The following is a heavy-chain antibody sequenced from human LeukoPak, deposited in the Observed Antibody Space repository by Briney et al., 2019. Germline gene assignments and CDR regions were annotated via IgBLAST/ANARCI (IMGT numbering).Heavy chain of an antibody. J-gene: IGHJ4*02. CDR1: GFASSAYE. Sequence: GGSLRLSCAASGFASSAYEMNWVRQAPGKGLEWVSYIAGSDTRTYYADSVKGRFTISRDNTKNSLYLQMNSLRAEDSGLYYCTALGFHLDSWGQGALVTVSS. D-gene: IGHD3-10*01. V-gene: IGHV3-48*03. CDR3: TALGFHLDS. CDR2: IAGSDTRT.